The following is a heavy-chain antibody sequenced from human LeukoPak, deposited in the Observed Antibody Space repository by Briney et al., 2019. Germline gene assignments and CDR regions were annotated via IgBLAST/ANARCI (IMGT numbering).Heavy chain of an antibody. D-gene: IGHD6-19*01. Sequence: SETLSLTCTVSGYSISSGYYWGWIRQPPGKGLGWIGYIYYSGSTNYNPSLKSRVTISVDTSKNQFSLKLSSVTAADTAVYYCARDQGAVAGSAWRRPWAFDIWGQGTMVTVSS. J-gene: IGHJ3*02. CDR3: ARDQGAVAGSAWRRPWAFDI. CDR1: GYSISSGYY. V-gene: IGHV4-61*01. CDR2: IYYSGST.